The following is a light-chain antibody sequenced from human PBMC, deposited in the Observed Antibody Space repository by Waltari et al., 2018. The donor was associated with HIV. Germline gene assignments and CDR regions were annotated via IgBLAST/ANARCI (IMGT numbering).Light chain of an antibody. J-gene: IGLJ3*02. CDR1: SSDIGAYDS. V-gene: IGLV2-8*01. Sequence: QSALTQPPSASGSLGQSVTISCTGSSSDIGAYDSVSWFQQHPRSAPKLLLYEVTRRPSTVSGRVSGSRSGSTAFLTVAGLQPDDEANYFCSSYGDSLRVLFGGGTNVTVL. CDR2: EVT. CDR3: SSYGDSLRVL.